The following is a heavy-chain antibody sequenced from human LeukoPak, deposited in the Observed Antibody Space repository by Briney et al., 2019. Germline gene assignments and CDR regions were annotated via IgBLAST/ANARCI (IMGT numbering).Heavy chain of an antibody. Sequence: SETLSLTCAVYGGSFSDYYWSWIRQPPGKGLEWIGEINHSGSTNYNPSLKSRVSISVDTSKKQFSLKLSSVTAADTAVYYCARAPYGSGSYYNFRDGFDIWGQGTMVTVSS. CDR2: INHSGST. CDR3: ARAPYGSGSYYNFRDGFDI. J-gene: IGHJ3*02. D-gene: IGHD3-10*01. V-gene: IGHV4-34*01. CDR1: GGSFSDYY.